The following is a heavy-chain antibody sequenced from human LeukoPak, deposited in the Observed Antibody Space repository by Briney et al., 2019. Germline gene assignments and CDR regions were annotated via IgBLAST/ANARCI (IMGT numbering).Heavy chain of an antibody. Sequence: GGSLRLSCAASGFTFSSNWMSWVRQAPGKGLEWVANIKPDGSEKYYVDSMKGRFTISRDNAKNSLYLQMNSLRAEDTAVYYCAREESEFWGQGTLVTVSS. CDR3: AREESEF. CDR2: IKPDGSEK. J-gene: IGHJ4*02. V-gene: IGHV3-7*03. CDR1: GFTFSSNW. D-gene: IGHD3-10*01.